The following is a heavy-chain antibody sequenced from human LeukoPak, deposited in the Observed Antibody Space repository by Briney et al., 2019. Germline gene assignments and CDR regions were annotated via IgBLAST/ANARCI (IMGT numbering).Heavy chain of an antibody. CDR1: GFTFTAYA. Sequence: PGGSLRLSCAASGFTFTAYAMSWFRQTPEKGLEWVANMHDDGIVTHYVDSVKGRFTISRDNARNSVNLQLNSLRVEDTALYYCARGRGWVDHWGQGTLVTVSS. CDR2: MHDDGIVT. D-gene: IGHD3-16*01. CDR3: ARGRGWVDH. J-gene: IGHJ4*02. V-gene: IGHV3-7*01.